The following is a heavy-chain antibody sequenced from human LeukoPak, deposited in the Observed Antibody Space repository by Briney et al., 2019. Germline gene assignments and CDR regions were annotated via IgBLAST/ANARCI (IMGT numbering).Heavy chain of an antibody. V-gene: IGHV5-51*01. CDR1: GYTFTDHW. CDR3: ARGDNSGWYFFDY. Sequence: GESLKISCKASGYTFTDHWIAWVGQMPGKGREWMGIIYPGDSDTRYSPPFQGQVTISADKSISTAYLQWRNLQAPDTAMYYCARGDNSGWYFFDYWGQGTLVTVSS. J-gene: IGHJ4*02. CDR2: IYPGDSDT. D-gene: IGHD6-19*01.